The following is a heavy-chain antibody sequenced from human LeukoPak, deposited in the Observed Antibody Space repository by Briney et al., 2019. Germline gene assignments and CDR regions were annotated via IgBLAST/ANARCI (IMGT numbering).Heavy chain of an antibody. CDR1: GFTFSSCS. Sequence: GGSLRLSCAASGFTFSSCSMNWVRQAPGKGLEWVSAISGSGGSTYYADSVKGRFTISRDNSKNTLYLQMNSLRAEDTAVYYCAKSALNYYDSSGPDYWGQGTLVTVSS. CDR2: ISGSGGST. CDR3: AKSALNYYDSSGPDY. J-gene: IGHJ4*02. V-gene: IGHV3-23*01. D-gene: IGHD3-22*01.